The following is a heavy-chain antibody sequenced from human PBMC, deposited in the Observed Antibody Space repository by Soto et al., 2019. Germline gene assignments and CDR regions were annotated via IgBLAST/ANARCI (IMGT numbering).Heavy chain of an antibody. D-gene: IGHD2-21*01. Sequence: SETLSLTCTVSGGSISSSSYYWGWIRQPPGKGLEWIGCIYYSGSTNYNPSLKSRVTISVDTSKNQFSLRLSSVTAADTAVYYCARRGDRNWFDPWGQGTLVTVSS. CDR3: ARRGDRNWFDP. CDR1: GGSISSSSYY. V-gene: IGHV4-39*07. J-gene: IGHJ5*02. CDR2: IYYSGST.